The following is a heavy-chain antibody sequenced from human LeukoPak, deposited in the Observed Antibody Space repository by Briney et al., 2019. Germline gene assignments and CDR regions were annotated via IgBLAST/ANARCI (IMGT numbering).Heavy chain of an antibody. CDR2: IWYDGSNK. D-gene: IGHD4-23*01. Sequence: GGSLRLSCAASGFTFSSYWMHWVRQAPDKGLEWVAVIWYDGSNKYYADSVKGRFTISRDNSKNTLYLQMNSLRAEDTAVYYCARDRFGYGGNSDYWGQGTLVTVSS. V-gene: IGHV3-33*08. J-gene: IGHJ4*02. CDR1: GFTFSSYW. CDR3: ARDRFGYGGNSDY.